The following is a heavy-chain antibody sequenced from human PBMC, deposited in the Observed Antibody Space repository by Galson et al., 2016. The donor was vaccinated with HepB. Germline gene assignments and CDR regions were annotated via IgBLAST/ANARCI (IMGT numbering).Heavy chain of an antibody. CDR1: GFTFGDYA. CDR2: IRSKAYGGTT. CDR3: TRYYSSSGHFDY. V-gene: IGHV3-49*03. J-gene: IGHJ4*02. D-gene: IGHD6-6*01. Sequence: SLRLSCAASGFTFGDYAMNWFRQAPGKGLEWVGFIRSKAYGGTTEYAASVRGRFTISRDDSKSIAYLQMNSLKTEDTAVYSCTRYYSSSGHFDYWGQGTLVTVSS.